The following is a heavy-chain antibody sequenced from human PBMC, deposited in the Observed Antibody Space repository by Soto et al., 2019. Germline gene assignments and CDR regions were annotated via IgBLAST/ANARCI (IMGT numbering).Heavy chain of an antibody. D-gene: IGHD3-10*01. CDR3: ARVRDEYYYGSGSYRWFDP. CDR1: GGSISSYY. Sequence: SSETLSLTCTVSGGSISSYYWSWIRQPPGKGLEWIGYIYYSGSTNYNPSLKSRVTISVDTSKNQFSLKLSSVTAADTAVYYCARVRDEYYYGSGSYRWFDPWGQGTLVTVSS. CDR2: IYYSGST. V-gene: IGHV4-59*01. J-gene: IGHJ5*02.